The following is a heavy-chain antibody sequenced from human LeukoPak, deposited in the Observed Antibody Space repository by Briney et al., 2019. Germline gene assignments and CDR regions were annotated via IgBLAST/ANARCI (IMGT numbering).Heavy chain of an antibody. J-gene: IGHJ3*02. CDR1: GFTFDDYA. V-gene: IGHV3-9*01. D-gene: IGHD1-26*01. CDR2: ISWNSGSI. CDR3: AKFHSGSSFDAFDI. Sequence: PGRSLRLSCAASGFTFDDYAMHWVRQAPGKGLEWVSGISWNSGSIGYADSVKGRFTISRDNAKNSLYLQVNSLRAEDTALYYCAKFHSGSSFDAFDIWGQGTMVTVSS.